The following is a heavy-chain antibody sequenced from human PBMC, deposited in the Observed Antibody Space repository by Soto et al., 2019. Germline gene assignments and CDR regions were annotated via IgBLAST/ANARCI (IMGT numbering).Heavy chain of an antibody. D-gene: IGHD2-2*01. J-gene: IGHJ6*02. CDR3: ERESHARPLAYGLDV. CDR1: GFTFSNYS. Sequence: PGGSLRLSCVGSGFTFSNYSINWVRQAPGKGLEWVSSIGSRSDIYYADSVKGRFTISRDNAENSVSLQMNRLRAEDTAVYYCERESHARPLAYGLDVWGQGTTVTVS. CDR2: IGSRSDI. V-gene: IGHV3-21*01.